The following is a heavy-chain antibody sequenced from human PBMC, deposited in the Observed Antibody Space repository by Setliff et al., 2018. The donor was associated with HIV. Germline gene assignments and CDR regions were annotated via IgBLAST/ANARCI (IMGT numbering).Heavy chain of an antibody. V-gene: IGHV1-3*01. CDR1: GYTFTSYT. J-gene: IGHJ4*02. Sequence: ASVKVSCKSSGYTFTSYTMHWVRQAPGQRLEWMGRINAGNGNTKYSQKFQGRVTITRDTSATTAYMELSSLRSEDTAVYYRARDHRPNYYDNSGSPGYWGQGTLVTVSS. CDR3: ARDHRPNYYDNSGSPGY. D-gene: IGHD3-22*01. CDR2: INAGNGNT.